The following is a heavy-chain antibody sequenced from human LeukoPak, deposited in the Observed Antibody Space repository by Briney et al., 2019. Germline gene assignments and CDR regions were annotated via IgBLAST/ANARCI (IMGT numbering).Heavy chain of an antibody. V-gene: IGHV3-74*01. CDR2: INSDGSST. D-gene: IGHD2-15*01. CDR3: ARDLYSSGGSCYSGDWFDP. CDR1: GFTFSSYW. Sequence: GGSLRLSCAASGFTFSSYWMHWVRQAPGKGLVWVSRINSDGSSTSYADSVKGRFTISRDNAKNTLYLQMNTLRAEDTAVYYCARDLYSSGGSCYSGDWFDPWGQGTLVTVSS. J-gene: IGHJ5*02.